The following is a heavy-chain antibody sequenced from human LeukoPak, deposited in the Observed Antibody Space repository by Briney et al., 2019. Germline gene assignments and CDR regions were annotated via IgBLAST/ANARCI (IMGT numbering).Heavy chain of an antibody. Sequence: ASVKISCKASGYTFSNNWMHWVRQAPGQGLEWVGIINPNGGYTAYAQKFQGRVTLTRDMSTTSVYMELTSLRSEDTAVYYCARDHSGKWDLLSGWWFDPWGQGTLATVSS. CDR2: INPNGGYT. V-gene: IGHV1-46*01. CDR1: GYTFSNNW. CDR3: ARDHSGKWDLLSGWWFDP. J-gene: IGHJ5*02. D-gene: IGHD1-26*01.